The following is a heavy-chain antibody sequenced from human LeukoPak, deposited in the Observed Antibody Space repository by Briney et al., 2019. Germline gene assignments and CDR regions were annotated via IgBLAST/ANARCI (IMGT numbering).Heavy chain of an antibody. CDR3: ARGTKSGLGESSVGY. J-gene: IGHJ4*02. Sequence: GASVKVSCKASGYTFTSYYMHWVRQAPGQGLEWMGWMNPNSGNTGYAQKFQGRVTITRNTSISTAYMELSSLRSEDTAVYYCARGTKSGLGESSVGYWGQGTLVTVSS. CDR2: MNPNSGNT. D-gene: IGHD3-16*01. V-gene: IGHV1-8*03. CDR1: GYTFTSYY.